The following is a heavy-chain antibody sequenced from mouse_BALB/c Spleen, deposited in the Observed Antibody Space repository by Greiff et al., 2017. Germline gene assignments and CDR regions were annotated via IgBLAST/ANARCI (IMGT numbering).Heavy chain of an antibody. J-gene: IGHJ3*01. D-gene: IGHD2-3*01. CDR3: AREDDGYYGWFAY. Sequence: EVKVEESGPGLVKPSQSLSLTCSVTGYSITSGYYWNWIRQFPGNKLEWMGYISYDGSNNYNPSLKNRISITRDTSKNQFFLKLNSVTTEDTATYYCAREDDGYYGWFAYWGQGTLVTVSA. CDR1: GYSITSGYY. V-gene: IGHV3-6*02. CDR2: ISYDGSN.